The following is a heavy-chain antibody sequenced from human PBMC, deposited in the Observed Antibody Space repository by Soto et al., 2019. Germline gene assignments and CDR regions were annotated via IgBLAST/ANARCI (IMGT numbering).Heavy chain of an antibody. V-gene: IGHV3-21*01. CDR2: ISSSSSYI. CDR1: GFTFSSYS. J-gene: IGHJ6*02. CDR3: ARFRIEYSSSSTYYYGMDV. Sequence: LRLSCAASGFTFSSYSMNWVRQAPGKGLEWVSPISSSSSYIYYADSVKGRFTISRDNAKNSLYLQMNSLRAEDTAVYYCARFRIEYSSSSTYYYGMDVWGQGTTVTVSS. D-gene: IGHD6-6*01.